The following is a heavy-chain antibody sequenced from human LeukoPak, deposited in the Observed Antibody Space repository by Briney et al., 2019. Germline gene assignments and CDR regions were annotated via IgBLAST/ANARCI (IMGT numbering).Heavy chain of an antibody. V-gene: IGHV3-30*18. CDR3: AKVLGDSSGYYYVPLDY. D-gene: IGHD3-22*01. J-gene: IGHJ4*02. CDR1: GFTFSSYG. Sequence: TGGSLRLSCAASGFTFSSYGMHWVRQAPGKGLEWVAVISYDGSNKYYADSVKGRFTISRDDSKNTLYLQMNSLRAEDTAVYYCAKVLGDSSGYYYVPLDYWGQGTLVTVSS. CDR2: ISYDGSNK.